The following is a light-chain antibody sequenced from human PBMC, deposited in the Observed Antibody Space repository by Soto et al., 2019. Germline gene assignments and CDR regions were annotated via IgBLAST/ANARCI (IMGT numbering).Light chain of an antibody. J-gene: IGKJ5*01. V-gene: IGKV1-33*01. CDR1: QNINNY. CDR2: DAS. CDR3: QQYENLPT. Sequence: DVQMTQSPSCLSASVGDRFTITCQASQNINNYLNWYQQKPGRAPXXLIYDASNLEAGVPSRFRGSASGTDFTFTISRLKPEDIATYYCQQYENLPTFGQGTRLEIK.